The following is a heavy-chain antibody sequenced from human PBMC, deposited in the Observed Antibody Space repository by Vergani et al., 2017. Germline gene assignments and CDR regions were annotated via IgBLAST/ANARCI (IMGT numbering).Heavy chain of an antibody. Sequence: QVQLQQWGAGLLKPSETLSLTCAVYGGSFSGYYWSWIRQPPGKGLEWIGEINHSGSTNYNPSLKRRVTISVDTSKNQFSLKLSSVTAADTAVYYCARGGSGSYRQYYFDYWGQGTLVTVSS. D-gene: IGHD1-26*01. CDR2: INHSGST. V-gene: IGHV4-34*01. CDR1: GGSFSGYY. CDR3: ARGGSGSYRQYYFDY. J-gene: IGHJ4*02.